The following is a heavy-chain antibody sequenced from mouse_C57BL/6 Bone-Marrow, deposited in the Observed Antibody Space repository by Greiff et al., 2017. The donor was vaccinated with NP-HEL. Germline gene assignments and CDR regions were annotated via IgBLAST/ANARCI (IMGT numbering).Heavy chain of an antibody. V-gene: IGHV1-52*01. D-gene: IGHD2-2*01. Sequence: QVQLQQPGAELVRPGSSVKLSCKASGYTFTSYWMPWVKQRPIQGLEWIGNIDPSDSGTHYNQKFKDKATLTVDKSSSTAYMQLSSLTSEDSAVYYCAGRWFRDYAMGYWGKGTSVTGSS. CDR3: AGRWFRDYAMGY. J-gene: IGHJ4*01. CDR2: IDPSDSGT. CDR1: GYTFTSYW.